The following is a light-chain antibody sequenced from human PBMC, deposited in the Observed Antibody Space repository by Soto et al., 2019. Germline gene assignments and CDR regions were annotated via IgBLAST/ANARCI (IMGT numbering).Light chain of an antibody. CDR1: SSNIGGGYD. Sequence: QSVLTQPPSVSGTPGQRVTISCTGSSSNIGGGYDVHWYQQLPGTAPKLLIYANSKRPSGVPDRFSGSKSGTSASLAITGLQAEDEADYYCPSYDSSLSGYVFGTGTKVTVL. CDR3: PSYDSSLSGYV. CDR2: ANS. J-gene: IGLJ1*01. V-gene: IGLV1-40*01.